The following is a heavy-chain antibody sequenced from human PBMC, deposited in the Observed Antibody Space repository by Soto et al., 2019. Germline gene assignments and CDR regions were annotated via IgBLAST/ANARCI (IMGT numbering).Heavy chain of an antibody. J-gene: IGHJ5*02. Sequence: SETLSLTCGDSGGTGASSHWWSWVRQSPGRGLEWIGNVYHTGDTNFNPSLQSRVTFSVDKSNNQFSLRLTSVTAADTAVYFCAREIVTAGGNNYFDPWGPGTLVTVSS. V-gene: IGHV4-4*02. CDR2: VYHTGDT. D-gene: IGHD2-21*02. CDR1: GGTGASSHW. CDR3: AREIVTAGGNNYFDP.